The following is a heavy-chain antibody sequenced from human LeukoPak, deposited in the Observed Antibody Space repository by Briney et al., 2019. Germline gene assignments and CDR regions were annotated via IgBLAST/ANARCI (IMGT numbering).Heavy chain of an antibody. D-gene: IGHD6-19*01. V-gene: IGHV4-39*07. J-gene: IGHJ4*02. CDR3: ARVEGQWLAPYYFDY. Sequence: PSETLSLTCTVSGGSISSSSYYWGWIRQPPGKGLEWIGSIYYSGSTYYNPSLKSRVTISVDTSKNQFSLKLSSVTAADTAVYYCARVEGQWLAPYYFDYWGQGTLVTVSS. CDR2: IYYSGST. CDR1: GGSISSSSYY.